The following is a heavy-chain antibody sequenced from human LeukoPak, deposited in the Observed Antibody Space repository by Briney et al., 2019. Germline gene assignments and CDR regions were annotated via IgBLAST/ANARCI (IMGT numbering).Heavy chain of an antibody. Sequence: SEALSLTCAVYGGSFSGYYWSWIRQHPGKGLEWIGYIYYSGSTYYNPSLKSRVTISVDTSKKQFSLKLSSVTAADTAVYYCARAYYDFWSGYLDWFDPWGQGTLVTVSS. CDR2: IYYSGST. J-gene: IGHJ5*02. V-gene: IGHV4-31*11. CDR1: GGSFSGYY. CDR3: ARAYYDFWSGYLDWFDP. D-gene: IGHD3-3*01.